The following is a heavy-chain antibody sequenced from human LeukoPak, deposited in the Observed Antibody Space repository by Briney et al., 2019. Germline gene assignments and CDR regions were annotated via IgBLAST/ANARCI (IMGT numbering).Heavy chain of an antibody. CDR3: ARGYHDFSGYWLSYFDY. Sequence: SETLSLTCTVSGGSISSGDYYWSWIRQPPGKGLEWIGYIYYSASTNYNPSLKSRVTISVDTSKNQFSLKLSSVTAAGTAVYYCARGYHDFSGYWLSYFDYWGQGSLVTVSS. D-gene: IGHD3-22*01. CDR1: GGSISSGDYY. J-gene: IGHJ4*02. CDR2: IYYSAST. V-gene: IGHV4-61*08.